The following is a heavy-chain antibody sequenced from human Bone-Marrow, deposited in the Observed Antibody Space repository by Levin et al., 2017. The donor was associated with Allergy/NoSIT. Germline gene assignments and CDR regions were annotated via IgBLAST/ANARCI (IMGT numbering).Heavy chain of an antibody. Sequence: PGGSLRLSCVGSGFTFDDYAMSWVRQAPGKGLEWVSGINWNGDNTEYADSVKGRFTISRDNAKNSLYLQMSSLRAEDTALYYCARDYSGNSWIYFDLWGRGTLLAVSS. CDR2: INWNGDNT. D-gene: IGHD4-23*01. CDR3: ARDYSGNSWIYFDL. J-gene: IGHJ2*01. V-gene: IGHV3-20*04. CDR1: GFTFDDYA.